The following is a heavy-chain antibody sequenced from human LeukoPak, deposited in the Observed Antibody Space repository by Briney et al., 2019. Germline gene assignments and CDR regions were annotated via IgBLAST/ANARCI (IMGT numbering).Heavy chain of an antibody. Sequence: GGSLRLSCAASGFTFSSYAMSWVRQAPGKGLEWVSAISGSGGSTYYADPVKGRFTISRDNSKNTLYLQMNSLRAEDTAVYYCATTRGDYYDSSGYPVPWGQGTLVTVSS. V-gene: IGHV3-23*01. CDR3: ATTRGDYYDSSGYPVP. CDR1: GFTFSSYA. D-gene: IGHD3-22*01. CDR2: ISGSGGST. J-gene: IGHJ5*02.